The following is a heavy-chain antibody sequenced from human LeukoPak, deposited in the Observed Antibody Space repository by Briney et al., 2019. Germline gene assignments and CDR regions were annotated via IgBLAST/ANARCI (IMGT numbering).Heavy chain of an antibody. Sequence: SETLSLTCTVSGGSISSSTYYWGWIRQPPGKGLEWIGSIYYSGSTYYNPSLKSRVTISVDKSKNQFSLKLSSVTAADTAVYYCARDPAYGDSRLSYGMDVWGQGTTVTVSS. D-gene: IGHD4-17*01. CDR2: IYYSGST. CDR3: ARDPAYGDSRLSYGMDV. CDR1: GGSISSSTYY. J-gene: IGHJ6*02. V-gene: IGHV4-39*07.